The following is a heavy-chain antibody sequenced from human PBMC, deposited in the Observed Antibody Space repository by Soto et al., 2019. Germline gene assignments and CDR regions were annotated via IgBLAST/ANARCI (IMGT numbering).Heavy chain of an antibody. CDR3: ARVAY. V-gene: IGHV3-21*01. CDR2: ISIASSEI. Sequence: GGSLRICCESSGFTFSRVIRNWVRQVPGKGLEWVASISIASSEIWYADSVNGRFIISRDNAQNSLFLQMNTLRPEDSAIYYCARVAYWGPGTQVTV. J-gene: IGHJ4*02. CDR1: GFTFSRVI.